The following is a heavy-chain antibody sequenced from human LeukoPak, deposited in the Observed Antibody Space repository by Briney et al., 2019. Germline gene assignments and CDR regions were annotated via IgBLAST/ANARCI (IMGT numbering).Heavy chain of an antibody. J-gene: IGHJ4*02. Sequence: SETLSLTCAVSGGSISSYYWSWIRQPPGKGLEWIGYISYSGSTNYNPSLKSRVTISVDTSKNQFSLKLSSVTAADTAVYYCAGCIAVAGSAFDYWGQGTLVTVSS. CDR3: AGCIAVAGSAFDY. D-gene: IGHD6-19*01. CDR1: GGSISSYY. V-gene: IGHV4-59*01. CDR2: ISYSGST.